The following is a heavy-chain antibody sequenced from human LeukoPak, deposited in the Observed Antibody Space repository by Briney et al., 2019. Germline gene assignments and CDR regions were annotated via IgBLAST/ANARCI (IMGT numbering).Heavy chain of an antibody. V-gene: IGHV3-30*02. D-gene: IGHD3-22*01. CDR3: AKATRYDRSQFDS. CDR2: ITSDGNNK. CDR1: GFTFRIYG. Sequence: PGGSLRLSCSASGFTFRIYGMHWVRQAPGKGLEWVAFITSDGNNKYYAASVRGRFTISRDNSKSTLYLQINSLRPEDAALFYCAKATRYDRSQFDSWGQGTLVTVSS. J-gene: IGHJ4*02.